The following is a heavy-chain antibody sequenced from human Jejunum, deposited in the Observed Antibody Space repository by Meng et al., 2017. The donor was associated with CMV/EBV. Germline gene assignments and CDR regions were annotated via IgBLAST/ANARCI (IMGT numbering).Heavy chain of an antibody. CDR3: APITVVRGVLSMDV. D-gene: IGHD3-10*01. CDR1: GFTFINYW. CDR2: LSGGGATT. V-gene: IGHV3-74*01. J-gene: IGHJ6*02. Sequence: GFTFINYWMHWVRHAPGKGLVWVSRLSGGGATTNYADSVRGRFTVSRDNAKKMLYLQMNSLRAEDTAVYFCAPITVVRGVLSMDVWGLGTTVTVSS.